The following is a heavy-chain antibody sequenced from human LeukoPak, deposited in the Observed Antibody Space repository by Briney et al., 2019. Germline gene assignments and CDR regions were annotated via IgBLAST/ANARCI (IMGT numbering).Heavy chain of an antibody. CDR2: IWHDGSHK. D-gene: IGHD3-10*01. CDR1: GFAFNTYA. J-gene: IGHJ4*02. Sequence: QPGRSLRLSCAASGFAFNTYAMHWVRQASGQGLEWVALIWHDGSHKFYSNSVRGQFTISRDNSKNTVSLQMNNLRPEDTAVYYCAREIFGSGSHPDFWGQGTLVTVSS. V-gene: IGHV3-33*01. CDR3: AREIFGSGSHPDF.